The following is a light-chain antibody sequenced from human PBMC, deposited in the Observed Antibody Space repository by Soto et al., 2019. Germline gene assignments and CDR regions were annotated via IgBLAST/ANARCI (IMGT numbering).Light chain of an antibody. CDR3: QQSYSIPR. CDR2: AAS. J-gene: IGKJ5*01. V-gene: IGKV1-39*01. CDR1: QSISSY. Sequence: DIQMTQSPSSLSASVGDRVTITCRASQSISSYLNWYQQKPGKAPNLLIYAASSLQSGVPSRFSGGGSGTDFTLTISSLQPEDFATYYCQQSYSIPRFGQGTRLEIK.